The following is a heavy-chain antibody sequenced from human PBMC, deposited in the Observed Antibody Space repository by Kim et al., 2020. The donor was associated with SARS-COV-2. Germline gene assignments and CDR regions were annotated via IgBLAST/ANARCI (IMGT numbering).Heavy chain of an antibody. CDR2: YN. V-gene: IGHV6-1*01. CDR3: ASDYNGYRFHY. D-gene: IGHD5-12*01. J-gene: IGHJ4*02. Sequence: YNDSAVAVNSRITITPDTSKNQFSLQLNSVSPEDTAVYYCASDYNGYRFHYWGQGTLVTVSS.